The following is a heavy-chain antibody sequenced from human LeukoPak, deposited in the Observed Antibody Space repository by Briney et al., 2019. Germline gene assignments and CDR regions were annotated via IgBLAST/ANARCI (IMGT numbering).Heavy chain of an antibody. CDR1: GGSISSGGYS. Sequence: SETLSLTCAVSGGSISSGGYSWSWIRQPPGKGLEWIGYIYHSGSTYYNPSLKSRVTISVDRSKNQFSLKLSSVTAADTAVYYCARGGDIDSDAFDIWGQGTMVTVSS. D-gene: IGHD2-21*02. V-gene: IGHV4-30-2*01. CDR2: IYHSGST. J-gene: IGHJ3*02. CDR3: ARGGDIDSDAFDI.